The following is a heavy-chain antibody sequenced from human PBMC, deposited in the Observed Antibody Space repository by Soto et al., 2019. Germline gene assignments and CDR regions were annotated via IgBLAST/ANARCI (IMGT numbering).Heavy chain of an antibody. Sequence: EVQLVESGGGLIQPGGSLRLSCAASGFTVSSNYMSWVRQAPGKGLEWVSVIYSGGSTYYADSVKGRFTISRDNSKNTLYLQMNSLRAEDTAVYYCARNQLNRPYYYDSSGYYRPYWYFDLWGRGTLVTVSS. D-gene: IGHD3-22*01. V-gene: IGHV3-53*01. CDR3: ARNQLNRPYYYDSSGYYRPYWYFDL. J-gene: IGHJ2*01. CDR2: IYSGGST. CDR1: GFTVSSNY.